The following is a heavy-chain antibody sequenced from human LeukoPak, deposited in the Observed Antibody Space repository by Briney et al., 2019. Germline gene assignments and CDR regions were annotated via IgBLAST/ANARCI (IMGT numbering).Heavy chain of an antibody. CDR3: ANSIDFDYGDYYFDY. CDR2: INHSGST. V-gene: IGHV4-34*01. J-gene: IGHJ4*02. D-gene: IGHD4-17*01. CDR1: GGSFSDYY. Sequence: PSETLPLTCVVYGGSFSDYYWSWIRQPPGKGLEWIGEINHSGSTNYNSSLKSRVTISVDTSKNQFSLKLSSVTAADTAVYYCANSIDFDYGDYYFDYWGQGALVTISS.